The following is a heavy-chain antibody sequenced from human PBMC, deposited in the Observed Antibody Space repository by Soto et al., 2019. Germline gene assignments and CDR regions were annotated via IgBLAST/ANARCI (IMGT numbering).Heavy chain of an antibody. CDR1: GGTFSSYA. Sequence: SVKVSCKASGGTFSSYAISWVRQAPGQGLEWMGGIIPIFGTANYAQKFQGRVTITADESTSTAYMELSSLRSEDTAVYYCARARDSARWPHPRRDYYYYGMDGWGQGTTVTVSS. V-gene: IGHV1-69*13. D-gene: IGHD2-15*01. CDR2: IIPIFGTA. J-gene: IGHJ6*02. CDR3: ARARDSARWPHPRRDYYYYGMDG.